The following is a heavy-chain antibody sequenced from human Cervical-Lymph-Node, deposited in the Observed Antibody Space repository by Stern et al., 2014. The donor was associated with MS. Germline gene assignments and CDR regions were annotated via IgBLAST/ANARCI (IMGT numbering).Heavy chain of an antibody. V-gene: IGHV3-30*18. D-gene: IGHD3-9*01. Sequence: VHLVESGGGVVQPGNSLRVSCAASGFTFRSYGMHWVRQTPGQGLEWVTMISLDGDKETYADSVKGRITIYRDNSKRKMYLVVNNLSPEDTAVYYCAKYSHIEAPSRTSTSFDMWGQGTLVTVSS. CDR3: AKYSHIEAPSRTSTSFDM. J-gene: IGHJ3*02. CDR2: ISLDGDKE. CDR1: GFTFRSYG.